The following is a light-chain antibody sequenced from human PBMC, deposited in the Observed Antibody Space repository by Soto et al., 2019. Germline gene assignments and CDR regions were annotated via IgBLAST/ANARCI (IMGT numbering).Light chain of an antibody. CDR3: QQYNNWPPGT. CDR2: GAS. J-gene: IGKJ1*01. Sequence: EIILPQSPATLSVSPGERATLSCRASQSVNSNLAWYQQKPGQAPRLLIYGASTRATGIPARFSGSGSGTESTLTISSLQSEDFVIYYCQQYNNWPPGTFGQGTKVEIK. CDR1: QSVNSN. V-gene: IGKV3-15*01.